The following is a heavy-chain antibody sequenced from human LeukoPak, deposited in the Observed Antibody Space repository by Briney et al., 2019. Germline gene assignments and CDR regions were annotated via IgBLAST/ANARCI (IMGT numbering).Heavy chain of an antibody. D-gene: IGHD3-22*01. CDR2: ISGSGGST. J-gene: IGHJ4*02. CDR1: GFTFSSYA. V-gene: IGHV3-23*01. CDR3: AKDANKIVVGLLDY. Sequence: GGSLRLSCAASGFTFSSYAMSWVRQAPGKGLEWVSAISGSGGSTYYADSVKGRFTIFRDNSKNTLYLQMNSLRAEDTAVYYCAKDANKIVVGLLDYWGQGTLVTVSS.